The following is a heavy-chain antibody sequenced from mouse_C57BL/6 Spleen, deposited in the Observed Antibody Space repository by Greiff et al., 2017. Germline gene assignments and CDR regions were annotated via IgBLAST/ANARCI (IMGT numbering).Heavy chain of an antibody. CDR3: ANGAMVTTAADY. CDR1: GYTFTSYW. Sequence: QVQLQQPGAELVKPGASVKMSCKASGYTFTSYWITWVKQRPGQGLEWIGDIYPGGGSPNYHEKFKSKATLTVDTSSSTAYMQLSSLTSEDSAVYYCANGAMVTTAADYWGQGTTLTVSS. J-gene: IGHJ2*01. D-gene: IGHD2-2*01. CDR2: IYPGGGSP. V-gene: IGHV1-55*01.